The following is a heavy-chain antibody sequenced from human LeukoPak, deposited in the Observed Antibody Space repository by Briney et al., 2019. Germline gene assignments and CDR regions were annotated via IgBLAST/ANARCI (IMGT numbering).Heavy chain of an antibody. CDR1: GYTFTSYY. V-gene: IGHV1-46*01. CDR2: INPSGGST. D-gene: IGHD3-10*01. Sequence: ASVKVSCKASGYTFTSYYMHWVRQTPRQGLEWMGIINPSGGSTSYAQKFQGRVTMTRDTSTSTVYMELSSLRSEDTAVYYCASGTPGIGSGSSSLDYWGQGTLVTVSS. J-gene: IGHJ4*02. CDR3: ASGTPGIGSGSSSLDY.